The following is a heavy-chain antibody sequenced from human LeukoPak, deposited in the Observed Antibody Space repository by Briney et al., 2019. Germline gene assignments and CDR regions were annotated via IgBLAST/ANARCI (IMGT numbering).Heavy chain of an antibody. J-gene: IGHJ1*01. CDR2: IKSDGST. Sequence: GGSLRLSCAASGFTFSSYWMHWVRHAPGKGLVWVSRIKSDGSTNYADSVKGRFTISRDNAKNTVSLQMNSLRAEDTGVYFCARAPSEIGGYYPEYFRHWGQGTLVTVSS. D-gene: IGHD3-22*01. CDR3: ARAPSEIGGYYPEYFRH. V-gene: IGHV3-74*01. CDR1: GFTFSSYW.